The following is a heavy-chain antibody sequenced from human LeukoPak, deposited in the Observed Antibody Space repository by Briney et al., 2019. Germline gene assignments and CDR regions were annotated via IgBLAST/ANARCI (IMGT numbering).Heavy chain of an antibody. D-gene: IGHD6-19*01. J-gene: IGHJ5*02. Sequence: ASVKVSCKASGYTFTSYYMHWVRQAPGQGLEWMGIINPSGGSTSYAQKFQGRVTMTRDTSASTAYMELSSLSSEDTAVYYCARRGYSSGWSEEFRFDPWGQGTLVTVSS. CDR1: GYTFTSYY. CDR3: ARRGYSSGWSEEFRFDP. CDR2: INPSGGST. V-gene: IGHV1-46*01.